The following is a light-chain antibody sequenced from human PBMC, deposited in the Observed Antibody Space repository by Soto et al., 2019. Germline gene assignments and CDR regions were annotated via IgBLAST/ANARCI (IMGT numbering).Light chain of an antibody. Sequence: TQMTQSPSSVSASVGFRVTITCGASQGISSGLAWYQQKQGKDPNILIYAAFSLQSGVPARYSSSGSGTDFTLTISSLQPEDFATYNFQKSNSFPITFGQGTRLEIK. V-gene: IGKV1D-12*01. CDR1: QGISSG. J-gene: IGKJ5*01. CDR2: AAF. CDR3: QKSNSFPIT.